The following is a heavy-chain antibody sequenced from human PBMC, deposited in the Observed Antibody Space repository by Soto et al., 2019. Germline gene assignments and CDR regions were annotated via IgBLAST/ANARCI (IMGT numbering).Heavy chain of an antibody. J-gene: IGHJ6*02. D-gene: IGHD3-3*01. CDR2: IYPGDSDT. V-gene: IGHV5-51*01. CDR3: ARSDWSGYLDV. CDR1: GYSFTTYW. Sequence: PGESLKISCKGSGYSFTTYWIGWVRQMPGKGLEWMGIIYPGDSDTRYSTSFLGQVTISADKSISTAYLQWSRLKASDTAMYYCARSDWSGYLDVWGQGTTVTVSS.